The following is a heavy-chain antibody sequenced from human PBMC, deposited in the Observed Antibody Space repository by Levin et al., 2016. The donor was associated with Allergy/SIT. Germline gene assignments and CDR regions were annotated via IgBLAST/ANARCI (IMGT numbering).Heavy chain of an antibody. V-gene: IGHV4-59*01. J-gene: IGHJ5*02. CDR2: IYYSGST. D-gene: IGHD6-13*01. Sequence: SETLSLTCTVSGGSISSYYWSWIRQPPGKGLEWIGYIYYSGSTNYNPSLKSRVTISVDTSKNQFSLKLSSVTAADTAVYYCARVPSSSWIGLPWFDPWGQGTLVTVSS. CDR3: ARVPSSSWIGLPWFDP. CDR1: GGSISSYY.